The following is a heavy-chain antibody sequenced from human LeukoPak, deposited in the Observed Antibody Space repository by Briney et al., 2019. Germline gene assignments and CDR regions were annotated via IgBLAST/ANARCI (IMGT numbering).Heavy chain of an antibody. Sequence: GGSLRLSCAASRFTFSSYSMNWVRQAPGKGLEWVSSISSSSSYIYYADSVKGRFTISRDNSKNTVYLQMNSLRAEDTAVYYCAKTLGIGGIEVACYFDYWGQGTLVTVSS. V-gene: IGHV3-21*01. D-gene: IGHD6-19*01. CDR1: RFTFSSYS. CDR2: ISSSSSYI. CDR3: AKTLGIGGIEVACYFDY. J-gene: IGHJ4*02.